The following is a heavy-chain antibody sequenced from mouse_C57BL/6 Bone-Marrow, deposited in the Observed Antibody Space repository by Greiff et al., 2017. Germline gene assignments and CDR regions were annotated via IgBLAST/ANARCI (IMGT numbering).Heavy chain of an antibody. CDR1: GYAFTNYL. V-gene: IGHV1-54*01. Sequence: VKLMESGAELVRPGTSVKVSCKASGYAFTNYLIEWVKQRPGQGLEWIGVINPGSGGTNYNEKFKGKATLTADKSSSTAYMQLSSLTSENSAVYVCARGRLRRRYFDYWGQGTTLTVSS. J-gene: IGHJ2*01. CDR3: ARGRLRRRYFDY. CDR2: INPGSGGT. D-gene: IGHD2-4*01.